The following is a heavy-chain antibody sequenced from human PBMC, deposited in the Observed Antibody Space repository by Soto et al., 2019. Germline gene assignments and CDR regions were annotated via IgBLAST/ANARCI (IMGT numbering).Heavy chain of an antibody. V-gene: IGHV1-46*01. CDR1: GYTFTSYY. CDR3: STYCSGGSCYYRGDYYYGMDV. J-gene: IGHJ6*02. CDR2: INPSGGST. Sequence: GASVKVSCKASGYTFTSYYMHWVRQAPGQGLEWMGIINPSGGSTSYAQKFQGRVTMTRDTSTSTVYMELSSLRSEDTAVYYCSTYCSGGSCYYRGDYYYGMDVWGQGTTVTVYS. D-gene: IGHD2-15*01.